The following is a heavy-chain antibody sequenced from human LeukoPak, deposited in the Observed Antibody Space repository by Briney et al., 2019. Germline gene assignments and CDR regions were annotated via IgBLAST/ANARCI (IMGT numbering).Heavy chain of an antibody. Sequence: SETLSLTCAVYGGSFSGYYWSWIRQPPGKGLEWIGEMNHSGSTNYNPSLKSRVTISVDTSKNQFSLKLSSVTAADTAVYYCARGRGYDWGQGTLVTVSS. D-gene: IGHD3-10*01. CDR1: GGSFSGYY. V-gene: IGHV4-34*01. CDR2: MNHSGST. J-gene: IGHJ4*02. CDR3: ARGRGYD.